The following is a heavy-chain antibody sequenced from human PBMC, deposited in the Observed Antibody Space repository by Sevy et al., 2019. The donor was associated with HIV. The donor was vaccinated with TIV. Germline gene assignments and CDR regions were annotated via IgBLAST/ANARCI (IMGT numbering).Heavy chain of an antibody. CDR1: GGSISSGGYY. Sequence: SETLSLTCTVSGGSISSGGYYWSWIRQHPGKGLEWIGYIYYSGSTYYNPSLKSRVTISVDTSKNQFSLKLSPVTAADTAVYYCARVVGNDILTGYYMVVDYWGQGTLVTVSS. V-gene: IGHV4-31*03. CDR3: ARVVGNDILTGYYMVVDY. CDR2: IYYSGST. J-gene: IGHJ4*02. D-gene: IGHD3-9*01.